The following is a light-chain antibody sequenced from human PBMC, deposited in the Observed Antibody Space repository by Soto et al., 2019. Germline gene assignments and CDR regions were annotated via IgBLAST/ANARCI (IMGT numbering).Light chain of an antibody. Sequence: QSVLTQPPSLSGAPGQRVTISCTGSSSNIGAGYDVHWYQQLPGTAPKLLIYGNSNRPSGVPDRFSGSKSGTSASLAITGLRADVDAHYYCQSYDSSLSGVVFGGGTKLTVL. J-gene: IGLJ2*01. CDR2: GNS. CDR3: QSYDSSLSGVV. CDR1: SSNIGAGYD. V-gene: IGLV1-40*01.